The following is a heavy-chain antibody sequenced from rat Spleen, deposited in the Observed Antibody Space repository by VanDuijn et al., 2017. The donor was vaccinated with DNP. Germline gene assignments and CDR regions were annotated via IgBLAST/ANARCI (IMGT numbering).Heavy chain of an antibody. CDR3: SSGGPNMVQGNWFAY. CDR1: GFSFRSNW. J-gene: IGHJ3*01. Sequence: EVQLVESGGGSVQPGSPLKLSCAASGFSFRSNWLNWIRQAPGKGLEWVASITPDGSTTYYPGTVKGRFMISKDDARDTGYLQMNNRRSEDTAMYYCSSGGPNMVQGNWFAYWGQGTLVTVSS. D-gene: IGHD1-11*01. CDR2: ITPDGSTT. V-gene: IGHV5-35*01.